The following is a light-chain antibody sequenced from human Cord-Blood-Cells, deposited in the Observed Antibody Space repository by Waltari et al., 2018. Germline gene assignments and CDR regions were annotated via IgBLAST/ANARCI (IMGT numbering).Light chain of an antibody. CDR1: SSDVGGYNY. J-gene: IGLJ2*01. CDR3: SSYTSSSTVV. CDR2: DVS. Sequence: QSALTQPASVSGSPGQSITISCTGTSSDVGGYNYVSWYQQHPGKAPNLMIYDVSNRPSVFSNLCSGSKSGNTASLTISGLQAEDEADYYCSSYTSSSTVVFGGGTKLTVL. V-gene: IGLV2-14*01.